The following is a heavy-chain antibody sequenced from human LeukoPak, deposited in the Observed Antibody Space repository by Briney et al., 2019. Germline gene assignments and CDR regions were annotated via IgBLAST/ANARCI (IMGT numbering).Heavy chain of an antibody. CDR2: IHSGGST. Sequence: LPGGSLRLSCSVSGFTISSHYMAWVRQVPGKGPEWVSLIHSGGSTYYADSVKGRFTISRDNSKNTVYLQMNSLRAEDTAVYYCAIHDYLAVWGQGTLVTVSS. CDR1: GFTISSHY. CDR3: AIHDYLAV. J-gene: IGHJ4*02. V-gene: IGHV3-66*01. D-gene: IGHD4-11*01.